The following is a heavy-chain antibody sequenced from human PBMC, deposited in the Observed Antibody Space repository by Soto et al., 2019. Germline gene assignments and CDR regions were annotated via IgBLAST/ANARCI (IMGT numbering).Heavy chain of an antibody. J-gene: IGHJ6*02. V-gene: IGHV1-69*13. CDR3: ARDPALSNMKVPAAIGTLAGPRYYYYGMDV. CDR2: IIPIFGTA. D-gene: IGHD2-2*02. CDR1: GGTFSSYA. Sequence: GASVKVSCKASGGTFSSYAISWVRQAPGQGLEWMGGIIPIFGTANYAQKFQGRVTITADESTSTAYMELSSLRSEDTAVYYCARDPALSNMKVPAAIGTLAGPRYYYYGMDVWGQGTTVTVSS.